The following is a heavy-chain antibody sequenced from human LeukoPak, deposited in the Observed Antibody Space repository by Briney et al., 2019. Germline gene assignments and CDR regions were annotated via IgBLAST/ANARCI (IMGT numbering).Heavy chain of an antibody. J-gene: IGHJ4*02. CDR1: GFTFSNYG. V-gene: IGHV3-23*01. Sequence: GGSLRLSCAASGFTFSNYGMHWVRQAPGKGLEWVSAISSSGGSTYYADSVKGRFTISRDNSKNTLYLQMNSLRAEDTAVYYCAKDGAAMAPTFDYWGQGTLVTVSS. D-gene: IGHD5-18*01. CDR2: ISSSGGST. CDR3: AKDGAAMAPTFDY.